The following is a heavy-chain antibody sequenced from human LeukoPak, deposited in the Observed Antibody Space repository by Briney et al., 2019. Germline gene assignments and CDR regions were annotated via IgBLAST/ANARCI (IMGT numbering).Heavy chain of an antibody. J-gene: IGHJ6*02. CDR2: IWYDGSNK. CDR3: AKDRRRGYYYGMDV. D-gene: IGHD1-1*01. V-gene: IGHV3-30*02. Sequence: GGSLRLSCAAFGFTFRNYGMHWVRQAPGKGLEWVAIIWYDGSNKYYADSVKGRFTISRDNSKNTLYLQMNSLRAEDTAVYYCAKDRRRGYYYGMDVWGQGTTVTVSS. CDR1: GFTFRNYG.